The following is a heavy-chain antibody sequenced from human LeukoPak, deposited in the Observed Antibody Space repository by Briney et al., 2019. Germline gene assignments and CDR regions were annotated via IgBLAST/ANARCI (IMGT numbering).Heavy chain of an antibody. CDR2: MNPNSGNG. CDR1: GYTFTSYG. V-gene: IGHV1-8*03. D-gene: IGHD2-15*01. Sequence: ASVKVSCKASGYTFTSYGISWVRQATGQGLEWMGYMNPNSGNGGYAQKFQGRVTITTDTSISTAYMELSGLRSEDTAVYYGARELLRDHIWGEGKMVTVSS. CDR3: ARELLRDHI. J-gene: IGHJ3*02.